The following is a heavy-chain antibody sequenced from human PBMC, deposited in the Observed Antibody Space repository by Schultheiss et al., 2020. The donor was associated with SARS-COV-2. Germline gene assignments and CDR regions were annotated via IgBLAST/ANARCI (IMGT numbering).Heavy chain of an antibody. D-gene: IGHD5-18*01. Sequence: GGSLRLSCAASGFTFSDYYMSWIRQAPGKGLEWVANIKQDGSEKDYVDSVKGRFTISRDNARNSVYLQMSSLRAEDTAIYYCVRPTGYSYGSHDAFDIWGQGTLVTVSS. J-gene: IGHJ3*02. CDR1: GFTFSDYY. CDR2: IKQDGSEK. V-gene: IGHV3-7*05. CDR3: VRPTGYSYGSHDAFDI.